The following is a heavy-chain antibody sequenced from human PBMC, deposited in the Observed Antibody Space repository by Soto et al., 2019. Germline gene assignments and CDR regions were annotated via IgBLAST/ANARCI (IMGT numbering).Heavy chain of an antibody. D-gene: IGHD3-16*02. J-gene: IGHJ4*02. Sequence: GGSLRLSCAASGFTFSSYWMTWVRQAPGKGLEKVANIKQEGSEKYYVDSVKGRFTISRDNAKNSLYLQMNSLRAEDTAVYYCARDGTYYDYIWGSYRALFDYWGQGTLVTVSS. CDR2: IKQEGSEK. CDR1: GFTFSSYW. CDR3: ARDGTYYDYIWGSYRALFDY. V-gene: IGHV3-7*01.